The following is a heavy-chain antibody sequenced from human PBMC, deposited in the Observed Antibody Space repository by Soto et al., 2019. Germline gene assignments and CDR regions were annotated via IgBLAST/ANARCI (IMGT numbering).Heavy chain of an antibody. D-gene: IGHD3-10*01. CDR1: GGSISSYY. V-gene: IGHV4-59*08. J-gene: IGHJ4*02. CDR3: ASMGYHYGSGSYPLDY. Sequence: SETLSLTCTVSGGSISSYYWSWIRQPPGKGLEWIGYIYYSGSTNYNPSLKSRATISVDTSKNQFSLNLRSVTAADTAVYYCASMGYHYGSGSYPLDYWGQGTLVTVSS. CDR2: IYYSGST.